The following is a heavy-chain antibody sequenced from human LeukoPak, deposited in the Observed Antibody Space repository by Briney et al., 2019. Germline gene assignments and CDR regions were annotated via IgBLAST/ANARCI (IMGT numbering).Heavy chain of an antibody. CDR3: ARVGRSGWTVDY. Sequence: GGSLRLSGAASGFDFSTYSIDWVRQAPGKGLEWVSYISSSSSNIYHADSVKGRFTISRDNAKNSLHLQMNSLRAEDTAAYYCARVGRSGWTVDYWGQGTLVTVSS. CDR1: GFDFSTYS. J-gene: IGHJ4*02. D-gene: IGHD6-19*01. CDR2: ISSSSSNI. V-gene: IGHV3-48*04.